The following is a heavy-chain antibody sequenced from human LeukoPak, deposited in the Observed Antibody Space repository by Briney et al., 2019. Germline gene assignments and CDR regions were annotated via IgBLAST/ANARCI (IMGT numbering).Heavy chain of an antibody. D-gene: IGHD3-16*01. Sequence: GGSLRFSCAASGLAFSSYVMSWVRQAPGKGLEWVSAISGSGGSTYYADSVKGRFTISRDNSKNTLYLQMNSLRAEDTAVYYCAKDSDTSGGSYYFDYWGQGTLVTVSS. V-gene: IGHV3-23*01. CDR1: GLAFSSYV. J-gene: IGHJ4*02. CDR2: ISGSGGST. CDR3: AKDSDTSGGSYYFDY.